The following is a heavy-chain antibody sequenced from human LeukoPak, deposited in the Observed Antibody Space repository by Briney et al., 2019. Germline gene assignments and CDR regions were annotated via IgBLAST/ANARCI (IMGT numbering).Heavy chain of an antibody. V-gene: IGHV3-23*01. Sequence: AGGSLRLSCAASGLTFSSYAMSWVRQAPGKGLEWVSAISGSGGSTYHADSVKGWFTISRDNSKNTLYLQMNSLRAEDTAVYYCAKDLSIAAAVPYYYYGMDVWGQGPTVTVSS. J-gene: IGHJ6*02. CDR2: ISGSGGST. D-gene: IGHD6-13*01. CDR3: AKDLSIAAAVPYYYYGMDV. CDR1: GLTFSSYA.